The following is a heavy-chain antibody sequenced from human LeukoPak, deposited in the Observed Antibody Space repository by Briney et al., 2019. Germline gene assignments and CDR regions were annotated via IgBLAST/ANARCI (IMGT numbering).Heavy chain of an antibody. CDR3: ARDRGVPYYYDSSGYHSD. V-gene: IGHV3-66*01. CDR2: IYSGGST. Sequence: GGSLRLSCAASGFTVSSNYMSWVRQAPGKGLERVSVIYSGGSTYYADSVKGRFTISRDNSKNTLYLQMNSLRAEDTAVYYCARDRGVPYYYDSSGYHSDWGQGTLVTVSS. J-gene: IGHJ4*02. D-gene: IGHD3-22*01. CDR1: GFTVSSNY.